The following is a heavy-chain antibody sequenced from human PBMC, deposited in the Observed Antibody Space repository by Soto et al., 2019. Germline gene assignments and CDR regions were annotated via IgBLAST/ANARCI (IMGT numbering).Heavy chain of an antibody. J-gene: IGHJ4*02. CDR1: GGTFSSYA. Sequence: QVQLVQSGAEVKKPGSSVKVSCKASGGTFSSYAISWVRQAPGQGLEWMGGIIPIFGTANYAQKFQGRVTITADKSRSTAYMEGSSLGSETTAGFYFASGGGEHVWHYFAYCGQGTLFTVSS. D-gene: IGHD2-8*01. CDR3: ASGGGEHVWHYFAY. CDR2: IIPIFGTA. V-gene: IGHV1-69*06.